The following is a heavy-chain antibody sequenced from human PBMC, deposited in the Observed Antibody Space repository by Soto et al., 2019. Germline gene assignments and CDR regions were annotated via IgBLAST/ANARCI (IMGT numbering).Heavy chain of an antibody. Sequence: QVHLVESGGGVVQPGRSLRLSCAASGFAFRSYGMHWVRQAPGKGLAWVAAIWYDGSNKNYADSVRGRFTISRDNSKNTMYLQMNGLRAEDTATYYCATEGGSGWNIYFDHWCQGTLVTVSS. CDR1: GFAFRSYG. CDR2: IWYDGSNK. CDR3: ATEGGSGWNIYFDH. V-gene: IGHV3-33*03. D-gene: IGHD6-19*01. J-gene: IGHJ4*02.